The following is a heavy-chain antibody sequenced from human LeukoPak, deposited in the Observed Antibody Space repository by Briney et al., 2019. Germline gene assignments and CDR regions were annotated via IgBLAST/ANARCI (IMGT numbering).Heavy chain of an antibody. CDR2: INHSGST. V-gene: IGHV4-34*01. CDR3: ARGGYSSSWSRYYYYYYGMDV. D-gene: IGHD6-13*01. CDR1: GGSFSGYY. Sequence: KPSETLSLTCAVYGGSFSGYYWSWIRQPPGKGLEWIGEINHSGSTNYNPSLKSRVTISVDTPKNQFSLKLSSVTVADTAVYYCARGGYSSSWSRYYYYYYGMDVWGKGTTVTVSS. J-gene: IGHJ6*04.